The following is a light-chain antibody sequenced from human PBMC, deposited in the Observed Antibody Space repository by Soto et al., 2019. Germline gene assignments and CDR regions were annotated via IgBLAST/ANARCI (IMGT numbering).Light chain of an antibody. Sequence: QSVLTQPPSMSGAPGLRVTISCTGSSSNIGAGYDVHWYQHLPGTAPKLLIYGNTNRPSGVPDRFSGSKSGTSASLAITGLQAEDEADYYCQSHDSSLNSWVFGGGTKLTVL. CDR2: GNT. CDR3: QSHDSSLNSWV. J-gene: IGLJ3*02. V-gene: IGLV1-40*01. CDR1: SSNIGAGYD.